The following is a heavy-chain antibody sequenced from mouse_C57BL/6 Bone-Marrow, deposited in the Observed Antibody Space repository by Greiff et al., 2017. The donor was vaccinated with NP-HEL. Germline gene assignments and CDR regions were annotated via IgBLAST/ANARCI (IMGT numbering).Heavy chain of an antibody. J-gene: IGHJ3*01. CDR1: GFTFSSYA. CDR3: TIDSSGFFAY. V-gene: IGHV5-9-1*02. CDR2: ISSGGDYI. Sequence: EVQLVESGAGLVKPGGSLKLSCAASGFTFSSYAMSWVRQTPEKRLEWVAYISSGGDYIYYADTVKGRFTISRDNARNTLYLQMSSLKSEDTAMYYCTIDSSGFFAYWGQGTLVTVSA. D-gene: IGHD3-2*02.